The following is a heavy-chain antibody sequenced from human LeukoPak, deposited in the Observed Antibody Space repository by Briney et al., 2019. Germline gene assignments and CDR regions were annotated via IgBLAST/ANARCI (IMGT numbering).Heavy chain of an antibody. CDR3: ARIAYCGGDCYLFDY. D-gene: IGHD2-21*02. V-gene: IGHV3-48*04. Sequence: GGSLRLSCAASGFTFSSYSMNWVRQAPGEGLEWVSYISSSSSTIYYADSVKGRFTISRDNAKNSLYLQMNSLRAEDTAVYYCARIAYCGGDCYLFDYWGQGTLVTVSS. CDR1: GFTFSSYS. J-gene: IGHJ4*02. CDR2: ISSSSSTI.